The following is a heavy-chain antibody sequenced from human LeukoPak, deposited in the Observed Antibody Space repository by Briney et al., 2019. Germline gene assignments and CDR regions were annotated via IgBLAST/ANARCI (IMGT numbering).Heavy chain of an antibody. CDR3: ARDSCTSCKTPRNAFDI. CDR2: ISGSGGST. CDR1: GFTFSSYA. V-gene: IGHV3-23*01. Sequence: GGSLRLSCAASGFTFSSYAMSWVRQAPGKGLEWVSAISGSGGSTYYADSVKGRFTISRDDSKNTLYLQMNSLRAEDTAVYYCARDSCTSCKTPRNAFDIWGQGTMVTVSS. D-gene: IGHD2-2*01. J-gene: IGHJ3*02.